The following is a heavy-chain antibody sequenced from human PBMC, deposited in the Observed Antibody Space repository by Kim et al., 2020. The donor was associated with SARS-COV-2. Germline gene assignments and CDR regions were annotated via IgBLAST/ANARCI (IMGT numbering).Heavy chain of an antibody. V-gene: IGHV4-4*09. CDR3: ASYDSKVFDY. D-gene: IGHD3-22*01. Sequence: NRNPTLKSRDTITVDTSKNQFSLKLSSVTDAATAVYYCASYDSKVFDYWGQGTLVTVSS. J-gene: IGHJ4*02.